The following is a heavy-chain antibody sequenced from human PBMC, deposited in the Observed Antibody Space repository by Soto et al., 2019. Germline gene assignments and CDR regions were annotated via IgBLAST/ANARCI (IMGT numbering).Heavy chain of an antibody. CDR3: ARGLDYGDYPWYFDY. D-gene: IGHD4-17*01. V-gene: IGHV1-18*04. CDR2: ISGYNGNT. CDR1: GYTFTSYA. J-gene: IGHJ4*02. Sequence: ASVKVSCKASGYTFTSYAMSWVRQAPGQGLEWMGWISGYNGNTNSAQKLQGRVTMTTDTSTSTAYMELRSLRSDDTAVYYCARGLDYGDYPWYFDYWGQGTLVTVSS.